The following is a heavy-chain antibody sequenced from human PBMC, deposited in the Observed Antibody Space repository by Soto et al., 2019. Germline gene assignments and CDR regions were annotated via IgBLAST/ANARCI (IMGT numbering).Heavy chain of an antibody. V-gene: IGHV1-8*01. CDR1: GYTFTSYD. J-gene: IGHJ4*02. CDR3: ARGIEAGVDY. Sequence: ASVKVSCKASGYTFTSYDINWVRQATGQGLEWMGWMNPNSGNTGYAQKFQGRVTMSRDTSITTAYMELSSLTSEDTAVYYCARGIEAGVDYWGQGTLVTVSS. CDR2: MNPNSGNT.